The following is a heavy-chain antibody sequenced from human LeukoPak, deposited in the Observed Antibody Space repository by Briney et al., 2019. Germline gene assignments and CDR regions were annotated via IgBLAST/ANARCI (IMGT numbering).Heavy chain of an antibody. D-gene: IGHD3-22*01. Sequence: SETLSLTCAVSGDSVTSSTYYWGWIRQPPGKGLEWIGTIYYSGSTYFSPSLKSRVTISVDTSKNQFSLRLSSVTAADTAVYYCARGYYDSSGYYSNSYYYYMDVWGKGTTVTISS. J-gene: IGHJ6*03. CDR3: ARGYYDSSGYYSNSYYYYMDV. CDR1: GDSVTSSTYY. CDR2: IYYSGST. V-gene: IGHV4-39*07.